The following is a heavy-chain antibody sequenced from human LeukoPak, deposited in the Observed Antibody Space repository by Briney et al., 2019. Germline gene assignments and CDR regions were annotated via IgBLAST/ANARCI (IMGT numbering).Heavy chain of an antibody. J-gene: IGHJ4*02. CDR3: ARTAVARDYFDY. CDR1: GGSISSGSYY. D-gene: IGHD6-19*01. Sequence: SETLSLTCTVSGGSISSGSYYWSWIRQPAGKGLEWIGRIYTSGSTNYNPSLKSRVTISVDTSKNQFSLKLSSVTAADTAVYYCARTAVARDYFDYWGQGTLVTVSS. CDR2: IYTSGST. V-gene: IGHV4-61*02.